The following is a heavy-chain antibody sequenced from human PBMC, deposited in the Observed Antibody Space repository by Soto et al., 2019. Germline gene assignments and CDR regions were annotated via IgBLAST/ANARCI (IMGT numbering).Heavy chain of an antibody. J-gene: IGHJ6*02. CDR3: ARDTTLKDYYGMDV. CDR1: GFTFSSYG. CDR2: IWYDGSNK. D-gene: IGHD5-12*01. Sequence: GGSLRLSCAASGFTFSSYGMHWVRQAPGKGLEWVAVIWYDGSNKYYADSVKGRFTISRDNSKNTLYRQMNSLRAEDTAVYYCARDTTLKDYYGMDVWGQGTTVTVSS. V-gene: IGHV3-33*01.